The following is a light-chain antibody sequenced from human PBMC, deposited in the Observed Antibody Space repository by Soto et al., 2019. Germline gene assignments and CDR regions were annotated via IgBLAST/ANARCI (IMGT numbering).Light chain of an antibody. CDR3: CSYAGSYTLV. CDR2: DVN. Sequence: QSALTQPASVSGSPGQSITISCTGTISDVGGYNYVSWYQQHPGKAPKLMIYDVNKRPSGVPDRFSGSKSGNTASLTISGLQAEDEADYYCCSYAGSYTLVFGTGTKLTVL. J-gene: IGLJ1*01. V-gene: IGLV2-11*01. CDR1: ISDVGGYNY.